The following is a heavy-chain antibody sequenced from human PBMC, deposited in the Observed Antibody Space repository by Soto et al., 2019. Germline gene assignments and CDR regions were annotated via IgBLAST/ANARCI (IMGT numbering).Heavy chain of an antibody. D-gene: IGHD6-13*01. Sequence: QVQLQESGPGLVKPSGTLSLTCAVSSGSISSSNWWRWVRQPPGKGLEWIGEIYHSGSTNYNPSLKSRVTISVDKSKNLFSLKLSSVTAADTAVYDCARAPSIAAAGSAYGAFDIWGQGTMVTVSS. J-gene: IGHJ3*02. CDR2: IYHSGST. V-gene: IGHV4-4*02. CDR1: SGSISSSNW. CDR3: ARAPSIAAAGSAYGAFDI.